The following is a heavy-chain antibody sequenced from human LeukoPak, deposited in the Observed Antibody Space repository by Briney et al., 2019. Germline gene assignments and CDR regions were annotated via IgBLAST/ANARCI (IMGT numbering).Heavy chain of an antibody. CDR2: IIPIYGTA. D-gene: IGHD2-8*01. V-gene: IGHV1-69*05. Sequence: ASVKVSCKSSVGTFSRYAISGVRQAPGQGLEWMGGIIPIYGTANDARKFQGRVTITTDEYTSKAYMASNNLRSEYRAVYYCARGIRYYYFDYWGEGTLVTVSP. CDR3: ARGIRYYYFDY. J-gene: IGHJ4*02. CDR1: VGTFSRYA.